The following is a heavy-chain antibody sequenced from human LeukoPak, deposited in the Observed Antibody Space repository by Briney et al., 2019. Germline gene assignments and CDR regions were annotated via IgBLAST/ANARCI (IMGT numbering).Heavy chain of an antibody. CDR3: ATDGGDVSLNY. CDR2: VNRGAAT. CDR1: AFTFNIYA. V-gene: IGHV3-23*01. D-gene: IGHD2-21*02. J-gene: IGHJ4*02. Sequence: GRSLRLACVRSAFTFNIYAAAWVRQAPGKGREWLSRVNRGAATYYADSVRGRFTISRDNSKNTLYLQMSSLRAEDTAIYFCATDGGDVSLNYWGQGSLVTVSS.